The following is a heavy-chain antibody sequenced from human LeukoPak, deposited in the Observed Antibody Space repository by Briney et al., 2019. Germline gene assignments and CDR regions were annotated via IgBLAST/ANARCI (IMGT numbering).Heavy chain of an antibody. D-gene: IGHD2-2*02. CDR2: IYYSGST. V-gene: IGHV4-39*01. CDR1: GGSISSSSYY. J-gene: IGHJ2*01. Sequence: SETLSLTCTVSGGSISSSSYYWGWIRQPPGKGLEWIGSIYYSGSTHYNPSLKSRVTISVDTSKNQFSLKLSSVTAADTAVYYCARRYPNYWYFDLWGRGTLVTVSS. CDR3: ARRYPNYWYFDL.